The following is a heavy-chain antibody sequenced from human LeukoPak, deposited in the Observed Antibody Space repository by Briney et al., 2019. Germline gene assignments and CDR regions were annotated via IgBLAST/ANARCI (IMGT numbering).Heavy chain of an antibody. CDR3: ARLSGTYGTTSRVLDS. J-gene: IGHJ4*02. CDR2: ISGTVDT. V-gene: IGHV3-23*01. CDR1: GFTFTTYA. Sequence: GGSLRLSCAASGFTFTTYAVIWVRQAPGKGLEWVSAISGTVDTFYADSVKGRFTISRDNSDKTVSLQVNSLRAEDTAVYYFARLSGTYGTTSRVLDSWGQGTLVIVSS. D-gene: IGHD1-1*01.